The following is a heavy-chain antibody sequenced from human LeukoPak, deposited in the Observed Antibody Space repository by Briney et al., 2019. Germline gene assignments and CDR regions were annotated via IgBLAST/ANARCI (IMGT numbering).Heavy chain of an antibody. Sequence: GGSLRLSCAASGFTFSSYWMTWVRQAPGKGLEWVANIKQDGGESYYVDSVKGRFTISRENAKNSLYLQMNNLRAEDTAVYYCARVRRYYDTTGSDDAFDIWGQGTMVTVSS. D-gene: IGHD3-22*01. J-gene: IGHJ3*02. CDR2: IKQDGGES. CDR1: GFTFSSYW. CDR3: ARVRRYYDTTGSDDAFDI. V-gene: IGHV3-7*03.